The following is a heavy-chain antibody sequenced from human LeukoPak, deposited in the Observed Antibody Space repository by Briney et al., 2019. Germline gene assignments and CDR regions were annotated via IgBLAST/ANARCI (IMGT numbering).Heavy chain of an antibody. Sequence: SETLSLTCTVSGVSISSSSYYWGWIRQPPGKGLEWIGSIYHSGSTYYNPSLKSRVTISVDTSKNQFSLKLSSVTAADTAVYYCAREVVVPAALFDYWGQGTLVTVSS. CDR2: IYHSGST. V-gene: IGHV4-39*07. D-gene: IGHD2-2*01. J-gene: IGHJ4*02. CDR1: GVSISSSSYY. CDR3: AREVVVPAALFDY.